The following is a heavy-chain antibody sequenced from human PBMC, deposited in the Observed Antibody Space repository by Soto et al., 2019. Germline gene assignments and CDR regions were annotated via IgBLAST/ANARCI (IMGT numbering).Heavy chain of an antibody. V-gene: IGHV3-15*01. CDR1: GFTFSNAW. J-gene: IGHJ4*02. CDR2: SKSKTDGGTT. CDR3: TTGWSL. D-gene: IGHD6-13*01. Sequence: PGGSLRLSCAASGFTFSNAWLSCISQAPGKGLDGVVRSKSKTDGGTTDYAAPVKGRFTISRDDSKNTLYLQMNSLKTEDTAVYYGTTGWSLWGQGSLVTVAS.